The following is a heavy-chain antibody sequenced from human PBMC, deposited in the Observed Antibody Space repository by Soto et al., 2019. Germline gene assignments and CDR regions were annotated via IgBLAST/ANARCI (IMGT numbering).Heavy chain of an antibody. CDR2: VSTYNGNT. Sequence: QVQLVQSGPEVKMPGASVNVSCKASGYTFTSYGINWVRQAPGQGLEWMGRVSTYNGNTKYAQKFQGRITITADKSTSTVYLELSSLRSEDTAMYYCARNENYDDRGAYVYWGQGTLVTVSS. CDR3: ARNENYDDRGAYVY. J-gene: IGHJ4*02. D-gene: IGHD3-16*01. V-gene: IGHV1-18*01. CDR1: GYTFTSYG.